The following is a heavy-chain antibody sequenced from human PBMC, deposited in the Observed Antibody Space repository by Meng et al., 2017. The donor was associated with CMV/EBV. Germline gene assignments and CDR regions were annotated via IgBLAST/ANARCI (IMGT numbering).Heavy chain of an antibody. V-gene: IGHV1-8*03. J-gene: IGHJ6*02. CDR1: GYTFTSYD. CDR3: ARAATSIYYDFWSGYYISPFLSHYYYYGMDV. Sequence: ASVKVSCKASGYTFTSYDINWVRQATGQGLEGMGWMNPNSGNTGYAQKFQGRVTITRNTSISTAYMELSSLRSEDTAVYYCARAATSIYYDFWSGYYISPFLSHYYYYGMDVWGQGTTVTVSS. D-gene: IGHD3-3*01. CDR2: MNPNSGNT.